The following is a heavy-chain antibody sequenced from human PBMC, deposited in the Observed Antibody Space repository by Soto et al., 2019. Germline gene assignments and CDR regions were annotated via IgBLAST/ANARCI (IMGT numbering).Heavy chain of an antibody. Sequence: PSETLSLTCTVSGGSISSYYWSWIRQPPGKGLEWIGYIYYSGSTNYNPSLKSRVTISVDTSKKQFSLKLSSVTAADTAVYYCARATLGSSSWYVPNWFDPWGQGTLVTVSS. CDR2: IYYSGST. D-gene: IGHD6-13*01. V-gene: IGHV4-59*01. J-gene: IGHJ5*02. CDR3: ARATLGSSSWYVPNWFDP. CDR1: GGSISSYY.